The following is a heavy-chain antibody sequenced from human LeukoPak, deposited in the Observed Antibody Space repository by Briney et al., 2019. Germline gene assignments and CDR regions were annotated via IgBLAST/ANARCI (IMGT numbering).Heavy chain of an antibody. CDR1: GGSISGYY. J-gene: IGHJ4*02. V-gene: IGHV4-59*08. Sequence: SETLSLTCTVSGGSISGYYWSWLRQPPGKGLEWIGYSYHSRGTKYNPSLQSRLTISVDTSKNQFSLKLRYLTTARTAVYYCARHLRAVAGGRYFDYWGQGTQVTVSS. CDR2: SYHSRGT. CDR3: ARHLRAVAGGRYFDY. D-gene: IGHD6-19*01.